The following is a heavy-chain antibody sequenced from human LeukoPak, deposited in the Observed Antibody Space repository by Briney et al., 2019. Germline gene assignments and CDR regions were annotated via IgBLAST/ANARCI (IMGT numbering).Heavy chain of an antibody. J-gene: IGHJ4*02. V-gene: IGHV1-18*01. D-gene: IGHD5-24*01. Sequence: GASVKVSCRASGYTFTSYGISWVRQAPGQGLEWMGWISLYNANIHYTRKIQGRATMTTDTSTSTAYMELRSLTSDDTAVYYCARVSRDGYNFDYWGQGTLVTVSS. CDR1: GYTFTSYG. CDR3: ARVSRDGYNFDY. CDR2: ISLYNANI.